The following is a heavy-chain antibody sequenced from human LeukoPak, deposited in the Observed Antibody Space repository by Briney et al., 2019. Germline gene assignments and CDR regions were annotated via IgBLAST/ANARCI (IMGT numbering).Heavy chain of an antibody. CDR3: ARDLSNSSSWVAFDP. CDR1: GYTFTSYG. D-gene: IGHD6-13*01. Sequence: GASVKVSCKASGYTFTSYGISWVRQAPGQGLEWMGWINAGNGNTKYSQEFQGRVTITRDTSASTAYMELSRLRSDDTAVYYCARDLSNSSSWVAFDPWGQGTLVTVSS. V-gene: IGHV1-18*01. CDR2: INAGNGNT. J-gene: IGHJ5*02.